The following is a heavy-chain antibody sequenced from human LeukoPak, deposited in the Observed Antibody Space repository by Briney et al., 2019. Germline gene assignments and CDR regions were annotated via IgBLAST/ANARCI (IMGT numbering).Heavy chain of an antibody. Sequence: PGGSLRLSCAASGFTFSSYAMSWVRQAPGKGLEWVSAISGSGGSTYYADSVKGRFTISRDNSKNTLYLQMNSLRAEDTAVYYCARERDSSSWYPAGAWFDPWGQGTLVTVSS. CDR3: ARERDSSSWYPAGAWFDP. CDR2: ISGSGGST. V-gene: IGHV3-23*01. J-gene: IGHJ5*02. CDR1: GFTFSSYA. D-gene: IGHD6-13*01.